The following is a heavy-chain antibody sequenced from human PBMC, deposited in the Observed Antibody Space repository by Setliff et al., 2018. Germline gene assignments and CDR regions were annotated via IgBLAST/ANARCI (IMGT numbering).Heavy chain of an antibody. V-gene: IGHV4-34*01. J-gene: IGHJ4*02. CDR3: TVYNTGSSKDHY. CDR2: INHSGST. D-gene: IGHD2-8*02. CDR1: GGSFSTYH. Sequence: SETLSLTCAVYGGSFSTYHWGWIRQSPGKGLEWIGEINHSGSTNYNPSLKSRVTISVDTSKNQFSLKLSSVTAADTALYYCTVYNTGSSKDHYWGQGTPVTVSS.